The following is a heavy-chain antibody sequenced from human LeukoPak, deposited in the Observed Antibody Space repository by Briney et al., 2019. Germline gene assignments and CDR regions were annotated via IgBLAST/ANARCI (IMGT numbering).Heavy chain of an antibody. V-gene: IGHV4-4*02. Sequence: PSGTLSLTCTVSGDFISSHKWWWCWVRQPPGKGLEWIGEISHSGSTSYNPSLKSRVTIAADMSKNQFSLSLTSVTAADTAVYYCARGANYNWDSWGQGTLITVSS. CDR3: ARGANYNWDS. CDR2: ISHSGST. D-gene: IGHD1-20*01. J-gene: IGHJ4*02. CDR1: GDFISSHKW.